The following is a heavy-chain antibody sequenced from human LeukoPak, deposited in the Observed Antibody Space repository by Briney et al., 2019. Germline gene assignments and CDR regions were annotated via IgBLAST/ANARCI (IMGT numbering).Heavy chain of an antibody. CDR3: ARHAFGSQYNPNDL. V-gene: IGHV3-66*04. D-gene: IGHD1-14*01. CDR2: IYNNGIT. CDR1: GFTFNSHW. Sequence: GGSLRLSCAASGFTFNSHWMNWVRQVPGKGLEWVSVIYNNGITFYSDSVKGRFTISRDNSKNTVYLQMNSLRGEDTATYYCARHAFGSQYNPNDLWGQGTLVTVSS. J-gene: IGHJ4*02.